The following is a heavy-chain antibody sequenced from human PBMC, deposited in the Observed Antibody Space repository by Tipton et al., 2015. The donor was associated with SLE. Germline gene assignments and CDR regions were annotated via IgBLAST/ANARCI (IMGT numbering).Heavy chain of an antibody. J-gene: IGHJ3*02. Sequence: LSLTCAVYGGSFSGYYWSWVRQAPGKGLEWVSAISGSGGSTYYADSVKGRFTISRDNSKNTLYLQMNSLRAEDTAVYYCAKDPTVTTPGAFDIWGQGTMVTVSS. D-gene: IGHD4-17*01. CDR1: GGSFSGYY. CDR3: AKDPTVTTPGAFDI. CDR2: ISGSGGST. V-gene: IGHV3-23*01.